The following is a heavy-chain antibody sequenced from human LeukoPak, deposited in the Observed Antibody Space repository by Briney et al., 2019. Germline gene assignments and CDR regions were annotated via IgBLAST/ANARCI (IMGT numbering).Heavy chain of an antibody. J-gene: IGHJ5*02. Sequence: GRSLRLSCAASGFTFSSYAMSWVRQAPGKGLEWVSAISGSGGSTYYADSVKGRFTIARDNSKKTLYLQMNSLRAEDTAVYYCAKKEGSSGWYGGWFDPWGQGTLVTVSS. D-gene: IGHD6-19*01. V-gene: IGHV3-23*01. CDR1: GFTFSSYA. CDR2: ISGSGGST. CDR3: AKKEGSSGWYGGWFDP.